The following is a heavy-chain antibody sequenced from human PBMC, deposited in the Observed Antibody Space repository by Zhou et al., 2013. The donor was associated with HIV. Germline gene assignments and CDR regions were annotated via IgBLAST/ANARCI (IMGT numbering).Heavy chain of an antibody. D-gene: IGHD3-3*01. CDR2: INPGNGKT. J-gene: IGHJ3*01. Sequence: QVQLVQSGAEVKKPGASVKLSCEAVGFAFSSYAIHWVRQAPGRSLQWMGWINPGNGKTSSPQVFQGRIRIDRDISANTSYMELSGLTSDDTAVYYCARNQGFCRGGKCSLSSFDLWGQGTLVTVSS. CDR1: GFAFSSYA. V-gene: IGHV1-3*03. CDR3: ARNQGFCRGGKCSLSSFDL.